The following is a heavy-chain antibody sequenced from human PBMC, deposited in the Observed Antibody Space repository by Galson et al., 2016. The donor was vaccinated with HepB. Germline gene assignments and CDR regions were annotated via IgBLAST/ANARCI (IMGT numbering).Heavy chain of an antibody. D-gene: IGHD2-21*01. Sequence: ETLSLTCTVSGGSVSSGSYYWSWIRQPPGKGLEWIGYIYYSGNTNYNSSLKSRVTISVDTSKNQFSLKLSSVTAADTAVYYCARYRDRRGEWNWGQGSLVTVSS. CDR1: GGSVSSGSYY. J-gene: IGHJ4*02. V-gene: IGHV4-61*01. CDR3: ARYRDRRGEWN. CDR2: IYYSGNT.